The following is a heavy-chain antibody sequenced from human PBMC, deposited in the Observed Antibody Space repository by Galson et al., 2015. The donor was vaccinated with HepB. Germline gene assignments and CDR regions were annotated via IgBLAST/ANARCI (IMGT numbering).Heavy chain of an antibody. D-gene: IGHD2-8*01. CDR1: GDSVSSGRDY. J-gene: IGHJ6*02. V-gene: IGHV4-61*09. Sequence: TLSLTCTVSGDSVSSGRDYWTWIRQPAGRGLEWIGHISSSATTDYNPSLRSRATISVDTSRNQFSLRLTSVTAADTAMYYCAREPCVSLNDLTYCYGMDVWGQGTTVTVSS. CDR2: ISSSATT. CDR3: AREPCVSLNDLTYCYGMDV.